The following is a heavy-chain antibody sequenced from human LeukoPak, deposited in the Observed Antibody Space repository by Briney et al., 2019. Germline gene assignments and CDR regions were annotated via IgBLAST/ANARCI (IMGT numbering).Heavy chain of an antibody. CDR1: GFRFSSYD. Sequence: GGSLRLSCVGSGFRFSSYDMNWVRQAPGRGLEWLSYLTRTSSATWYADSVKGRFTIFRDNAKSSLYLQMNSLRVEDTAVYYCATGGSEYRSDWFDSWVQGTLVNVAS. CDR2: LTRTSSAT. J-gene: IGHJ5*01. CDR3: ATGGSEYRSDWFDS. D-gene: IGHD5-18*01. V-gene: IGHV3-48*01.